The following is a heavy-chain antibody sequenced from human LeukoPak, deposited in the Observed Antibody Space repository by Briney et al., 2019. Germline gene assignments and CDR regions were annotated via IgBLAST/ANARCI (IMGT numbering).Heavy chain of an antibody. CDR3: ASLDDYGNWFYP. CDR1: GGSISSSSYY. J-gene: IGHJ5*02. Sequence: SETLCLTCTVSGGSISSSSYYGGWIRQPPGKGLESIGSIYYSGSTYYNPSLKSRVTISVDMSKNQFSLKLSSVTAADTAVYYCASLDDYGNWFYPWGQGTLVTVSS. D-gene: IGHD4-17*01. CDR2: IYYSGST. V-gene: IGHV4-39*01.